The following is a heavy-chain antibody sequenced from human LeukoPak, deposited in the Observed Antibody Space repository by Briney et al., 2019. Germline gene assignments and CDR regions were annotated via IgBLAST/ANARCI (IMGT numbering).Heavy chain of an antibody. J-gene: IGHJ3*02. CDR1: GFTFSGYE. CDR3: ARYRFVVGATDSFDI. CDR2: ISSSGSTI. Sequence: GGSLRLSCAASGFTFSGYEMNWVRQAPGKGLEWVSYISSSGSTIYYADSVKGRFTISRDNAKNSLYLQMNSLRAEDTAVYYCARYRFVVGATDSFDIWGQGTMVTVSS. V-gene: IGHV3-48*03. D-gene: IGHD1-26*01.